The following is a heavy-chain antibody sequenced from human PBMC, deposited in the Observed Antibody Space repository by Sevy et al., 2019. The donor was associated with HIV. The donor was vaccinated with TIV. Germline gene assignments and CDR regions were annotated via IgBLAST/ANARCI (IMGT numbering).Heavy chain of an antibody. D-gene: IGHD2-2*01. CDR3: AKGTLVVPAVIYYYYAMDV. Sequence: GGSLRLSCAASGFTFSSYGMSWVRQAPGKGLKWVSSISHSGGSTYYVDSVKGRFTISRDNSKNTLYLQMNSLRAEDTAVYYCAKGTLVVPAVIYYYYAMDVWGQGTTVTVSS. V-gene: IGHV3-23*01. CDR2: ISHSGGST. J-gene: IGHJ6*02. CDR1: GFTFSSYG.